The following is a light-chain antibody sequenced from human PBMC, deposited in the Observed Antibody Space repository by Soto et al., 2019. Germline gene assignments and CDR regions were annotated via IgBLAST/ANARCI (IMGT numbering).Light chain of an antibody. V-gene: IGLV2-14*01. CDR3: SSYTSSSTF. CDR2: DVS. J-gene: IGLJ1*01. Sequence: QSVLTQPASVSGSPGQWITISCPGTSGDVGCYNYVSWYQQHPGKAPKLMIYDVSNRPSGVSNRFSGSKSGNTASLTISGLQAEDEADYYCSSYTSSSTFFGTGTKVTVL. CDR1: SGDVGCYNY.